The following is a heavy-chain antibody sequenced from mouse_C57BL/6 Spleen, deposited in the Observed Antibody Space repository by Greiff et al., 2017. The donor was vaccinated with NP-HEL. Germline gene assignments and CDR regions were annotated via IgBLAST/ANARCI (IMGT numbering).Heavy chain of an antibody. CDR3: ARNYYGSSYGNDY. J-gene: IGHJ2*01. CDR2: IHPNSGST. CDR1: GYTFTSYW. Sequence: QVQLQQPGAELVKPGASVKLSCKASGYTFTSYWMHWVKQRPGQGLEWIGMIHPNSGSTNYNEKFKSKATLTVDKSSSTAYMQLSSLTSEDSAVYYCARNYYGSSYGNDYWGQGTTLTVSS. V-gene: IGHV1-64*01. D-gene: IGHD1-1*01.